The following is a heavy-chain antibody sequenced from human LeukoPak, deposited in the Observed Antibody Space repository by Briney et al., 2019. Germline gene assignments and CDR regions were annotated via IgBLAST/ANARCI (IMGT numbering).Heavy chain of an antibody. Sequence: GGSLRLSCAASGFTFSSYSMNWVRQAPGKGLEWVSSISSSSSYIYYADSVKGRFTIYRDNAKTSLYLQMNSLRAEDTAVYYCARDLTNYYFWSCYWDYYGMDVWGQGTTVTVSS. J-gene: IGHJ6*02. CDR1: GFTFSSYS. CDR3: ARDLTNYYFWSCYWDYYGMDV. CDR2: ISSSSSYI. D-gene: IGHD3-3*01. V-gene: IGHV3-21*01.